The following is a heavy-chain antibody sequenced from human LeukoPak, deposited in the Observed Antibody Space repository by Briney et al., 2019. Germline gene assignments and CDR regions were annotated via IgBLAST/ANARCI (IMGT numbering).Heavy chain of an antibody. J-gene: IGHJ6*03. CDR3: ARDPPLRLGEVSLYYYHFYYMDV. CDR1: GYTFTSYG. CDR2: ISAYNGNT. D-gene: IGHD3-16*02. Sequence: ASVKVSCKTSGYTFTSYGISWVRQAPGQGLEWMGWISAYNGNTDYAQKFQDRVTMTTETSTSTAYMELRSLRSDDTAVYYCARDPPLRLGEVSLYYYHFYYMDVWGKGTTVTVSS. V-gene: IGHV1-18*01.